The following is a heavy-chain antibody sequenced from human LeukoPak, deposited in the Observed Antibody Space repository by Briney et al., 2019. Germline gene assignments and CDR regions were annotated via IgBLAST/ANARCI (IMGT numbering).Heavy chain of an antibody. Sequence: PGGSLRLSCAASGFTLSSSAMSWVRQAPGKRLEWVSAISNNGGYTYYADSVQGRFTISRDNSKSTLCLQMNSLRAEDTAVYYCAKQLGYCSDGSCYFPYWGQGTLVTVSS. CDR2: ISNNGGYT. CDR1: GFTLSSSA. D-gene: IGHD2-15*01. CDR3: AKQLGYCSDGSCYFPY. J-gene: IGHJ4*02. V-gene: IGHV3-23*01.